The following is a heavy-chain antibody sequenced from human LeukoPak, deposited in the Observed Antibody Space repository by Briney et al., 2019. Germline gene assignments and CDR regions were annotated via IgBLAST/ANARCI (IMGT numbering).Heavy chain of an antibody. V-gene: IGHV3-11*06. J-gene: IGHJ4*02. CDR3: ARSIYYDSSGYDY. D-gene: IGHD3-22*01. CDR2: ISSSSSYI. CDR1: GFTFSDYY. Sequence: KPGGSLRLSCAASGFTFSDYYMSWIRQAPGKGLEWVSYISSSSSYIYYADSVKGRFTISRDNAKNSLYLQMNSLRAEDTAVYYCARSIYYDSSGYDYWGQGTLVTVSS.